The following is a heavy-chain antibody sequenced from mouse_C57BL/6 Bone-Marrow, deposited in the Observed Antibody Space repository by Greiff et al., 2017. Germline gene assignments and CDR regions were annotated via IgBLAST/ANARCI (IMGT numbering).Heavy chain of an antibody. Sequence: EVKVEESGGGLVQPGGSMKLSCVASGFTFSNYWMNWVRQSPEKGLEWVAQIRLKSDNYATHYAESVKGRFTISRDDSKSSVYLQMNNLRAEDTGIYYCTFFTTVVPHWYFDVWGTGTTVTVSS. J-gene: IGHJ1*03. CDR3: TFFTTVVPHWYFDV. CDR1: GFTFSNYW. D-gene: IGHD1-1*01. V-gene: IGHV6-3*01. CDR2: IRLKSDNYAT.